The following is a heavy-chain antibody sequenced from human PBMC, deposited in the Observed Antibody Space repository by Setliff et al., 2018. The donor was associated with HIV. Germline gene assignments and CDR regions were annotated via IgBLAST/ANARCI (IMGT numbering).Heavy chain of an antibody. V-gene: IGHV1-3*01. J-gene: IGHJ5*02. Sequence: ASVKVSCKAFGYTFSTNAIHWVRQAPGQRLEWMGYINAGDDNTGYSEKFQGRVTITRDTSANTAYMELSSLRFEDTATYYCARDQATGYEKVWFSWIDPWGQGTLVTVSS. D-gene: IGHD5-12*01. CDR1: GYTFSTNA. CDR2: INAGDDNT. CDR3: ARDQATGYEKVWFSWIDP.